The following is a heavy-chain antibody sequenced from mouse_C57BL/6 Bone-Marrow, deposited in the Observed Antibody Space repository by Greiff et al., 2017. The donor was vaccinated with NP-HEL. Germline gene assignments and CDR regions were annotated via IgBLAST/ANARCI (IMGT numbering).Heavy chain of an antibody. D-gene: IGHD1-1*02. Sequence: QVQLKESGAELVKPGASVKISCKASGYAFSSYWMNWVKQRPGKGLEWIGQIYPGDGDTNYNGKFKGKATLTADKSSSTAYMQLSSLTSEDSAVYFCARSRDILWLYRGDYWGQGTTLTVSS. CDR1: GYAFSSYW. J-gene: IGHJ2*01. CDR2: IYPGDGDT. CDR3: ARSRDILWLYRGDY. V-gene: IGHV1-80*01.